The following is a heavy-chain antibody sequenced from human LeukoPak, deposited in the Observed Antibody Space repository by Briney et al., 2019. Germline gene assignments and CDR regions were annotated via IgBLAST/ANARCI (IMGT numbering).Heavy chain of an antibody. CDR1: GGSLSSYY. V-gene: IGHV4-4*07. D-gene: IGHD6-13*01. CDR3: AREPAGIAAAGTIDY. Sequence: PSETLSLTRTVPGGSLSSYYWSCMRDPAGRGGECGGRFYTSGSHNYNPSLKSRVTMSVDTSKNQFSLNLTPANDADTAVYYCAREPAGIAAAGTIDYWGQGTLATVSS. J-gene: IGHJ4*02. CDR2: FYTSGSH.